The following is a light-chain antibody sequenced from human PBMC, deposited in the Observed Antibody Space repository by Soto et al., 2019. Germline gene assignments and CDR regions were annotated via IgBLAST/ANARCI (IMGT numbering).Light chain of an antibody. V-gene: IGKV3-15*01. J-gene: IGKJ1*01. CDR3: QQHDLGWT. CDR1: QSVRTK. Sequence: EMVMTQSPATLSVSLGERATLSCRASQSVRTKLVWYQQKPGQAPRLLIFGASTRATGIPARFSGSGSGTEFTRTISNLQSENFAVYCCQQHDLGWTFGQGTKVEIK. CDR2: GAS.